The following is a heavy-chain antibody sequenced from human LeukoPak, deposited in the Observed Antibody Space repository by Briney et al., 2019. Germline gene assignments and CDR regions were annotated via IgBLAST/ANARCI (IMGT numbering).Heavy chain of an antibody. J-gene: IGHJ2*01. CDR2: INSDGSTT. CDR3: ARPSYPHWYFDL. Sequence: GGSLRLPCAASGFTFSSYWMHWVRQAPGKGLVWVSRINSDGSTTTYADSVKGRFTISRDNANSTLYLQMNSLSAEDTAVYYCARPSYPHWYFDLWGRGTLVTVSS. V-gene: IGHV3-74*01. CDR1: GFTFSSYW.